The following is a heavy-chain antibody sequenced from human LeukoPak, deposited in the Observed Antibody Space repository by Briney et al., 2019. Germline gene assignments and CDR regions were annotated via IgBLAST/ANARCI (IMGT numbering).Heavy chain of an antibody. V-gene: IGHV4-61*02. Sequence: TSQTLSLTCTVSGGSISSGSYYWSWIRQPAGKGLEWIGRIYTSGSTNYNPSLKSRITISIDTSKNQFSLKLSSVTAADTAVYYCARTAPNAFDIWGQGTMVTVSS. CDR1: GGSISSGSYY. CDR3: ARTAPNAFDI. CDR2: IYTSGST. D-gene: IGHD5-18*01. J-gene: IGHJ3*02.